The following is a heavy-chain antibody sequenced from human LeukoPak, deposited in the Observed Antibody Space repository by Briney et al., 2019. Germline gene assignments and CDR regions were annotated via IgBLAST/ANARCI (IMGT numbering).Heavy chain of an antibody. Sequence: ETLSLTCAVYGGSFSGYYWSWIRQPPGKGLEWIGEINHSGSTNYNPSLKSRVTISVDTSKNQFSLKLSSVTAADTAVYYCASPDTYIAAAGTGKRFFAKWGQGTLVTVSS. CDR2: INHSGST. CDR1: GGSFSGYY. J-gene: IGHJ4*02. CDR3: ASPDTYIAAAGTGKRFFAK. V-gene: IGHV4-34*01. D-gene: IGHD6-13*01.